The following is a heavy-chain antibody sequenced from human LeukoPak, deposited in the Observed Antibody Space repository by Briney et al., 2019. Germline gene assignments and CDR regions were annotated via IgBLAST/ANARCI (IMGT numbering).Heavy chain of an antibody. Sequence: PGGSLRLSCAASGFTFSSYWMSWVRQAPGKGLEWVANIKQDGSEKYYVDSVKGRFTISRDNAKNSLYLQMNSLRAEDTAVYYCARAIGSYSSSWSWFDPWGQGTLVTVSS. D-gene: IGHD6-6*01. CDR2: IKQDGSEK. CDR3: ARAIGSYSSSWSWFDP. V-gene: IGHV3-7*01. CDR1: GFTFSSYW. J-gene: IGHJ5*02.